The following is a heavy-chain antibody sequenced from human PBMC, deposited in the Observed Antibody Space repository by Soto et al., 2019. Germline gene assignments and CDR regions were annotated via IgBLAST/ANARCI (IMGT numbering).Heavy chain of an antibody. CDR1: GFTFSSYE. CDR3: AREPYYYDSSGYPGYFDY. J-gene: IGHJ4*02. CDR2: ISSSGDTI. D-gene: IGHD3-22*01. Sequence: GGSLRLSCAASGFTFSSYEMNWVRQAPGKGLEWVSYISSSGDTIYSADSVKGRFTISRDNAKNSLYLQMNSLRVEDTAVYYCAREPYYYDSSGYPGYFDYWGQGTLVTVSS. V-gene: IGHV3-48*03.